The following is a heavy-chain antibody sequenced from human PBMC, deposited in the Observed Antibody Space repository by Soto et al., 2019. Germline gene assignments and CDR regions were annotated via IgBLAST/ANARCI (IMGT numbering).Heavy chain of an antibody. D-gene: IGHD3-3*01. Sequence: PSETLSLTCAVSGGSISSGGYSWSWIRQPPGKGLEWIGSIYYSGSTYYNPSLKSRVTISVDTSKNQFSLKLSSVTAADTAVYYCARSRFLDDLNAYWGQGTLVTVSS. J-gene: IGHJ4*02. CDR2: IYYSGST. CDR3: ARSRFLDDLNAY. CDR1: GGSISSGGYS. V-gene: IGHV4-30-2*03.